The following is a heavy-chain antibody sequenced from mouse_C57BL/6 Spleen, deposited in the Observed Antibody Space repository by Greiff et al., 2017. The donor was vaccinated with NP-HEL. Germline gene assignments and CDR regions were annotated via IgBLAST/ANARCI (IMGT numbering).Heavy chain of an antibody. CDR1: GYTFTSYW. Sequence: QVQLQQPGAELVKPGASVKLSCKASGYTFTSYWMHWVKQRPGQGLEWIGMIHPNSGSTNYNEKFKSKATLTVDKSSSTAYMQLSSLTSEDSAVYYCARERGDLLLRYSAWFAYWGQGTLVTVSA. CDR2: IHPNSGST. V-gene: IGHV1-64*01. D-gene: IGHD1-1*01. CDR3: ARERGDLLLRYSAWFAY. J-gene: IGHJ3*01.